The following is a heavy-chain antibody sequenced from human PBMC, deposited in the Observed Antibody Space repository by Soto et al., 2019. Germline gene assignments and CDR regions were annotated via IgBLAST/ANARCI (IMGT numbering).Heavy chain of an antibody. CDR2: ISAYNGNT. CDR1: GYTFTSYG. Sequence: ASVKVSCKASGYTFTSYGISWVRQAPGQGLERMGWISAYNGNTNYAQKLQGRVTMTTDTSTSTAYMELRSLRSDDTAVYYCARDTSYDFWSGYGSGGAFDIWGQGTMVTVSS. J-gene: IGHJ3*02. CDR3: ARDTSYDFWSGYGSGGAFDI. D-gene: IGHD3-3*01. V-gene: IGHV1-18*01.